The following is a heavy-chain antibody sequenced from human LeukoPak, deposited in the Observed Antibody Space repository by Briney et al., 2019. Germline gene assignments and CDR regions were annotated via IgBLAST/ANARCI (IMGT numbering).Heavy chain of an antibody. V-gene: IGHV4-34*01. CDR2: INHSGST. J-gene: IGHJ4*02. CDR3: ATRPVDTAMATFDY. CDR1: GGSTNSYY. D-gene: IGHD5-18*01. Sequence: SETLSLTCTVSGGSTNSYYWSWIRQPPGKGLEWIGEINHSGSTNYNPSLKSRVTISVDTSKNQFSLKLSSVTAADTAVYYCATRPVDTAMATFDYWGQGTLVTVSS.